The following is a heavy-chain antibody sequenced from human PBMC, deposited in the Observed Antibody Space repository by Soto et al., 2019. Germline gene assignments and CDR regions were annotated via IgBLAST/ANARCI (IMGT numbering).Heavy chain of an antibody. CDR3: AKAGYCSSATCATRYYYMDV. V-gene: IGHV3-23*01. D-gene: IGHD2-2*01. CDR2: ISGSGGST. J-gene: IGHJ6*03. Sequence: EVQLLESGGGLVQPGGSLRLSCAASGFTFSSYARGWVRQAPRKGLEWVSAISGSGGSTYYADSVKGRFTISRDNSKNTLYLQMNSLRAEDTAVYYCAKAGYCSSATCATRYYYMDVWGKGTTVTVSS. CDR1: GFTFSSYA.